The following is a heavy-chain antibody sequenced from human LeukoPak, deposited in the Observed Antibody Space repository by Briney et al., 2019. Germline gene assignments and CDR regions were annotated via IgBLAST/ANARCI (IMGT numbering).Heavy chain of an antibody. J-gene: IGHJ5*02. CDR3: ARGFEYSNYFDP. CDR2: MNPNSGNT. Sequence: GASVKVSCKASGYTFTSYDINWVRQATGQGLEWMGWMNPNSGNTGYAQKFQGRVTMTRNTSISTAYMELSSLRSEDTAVYYCARGFEYSNYFDPWGQGTLVTVSS. D-gene: IGHD4-11*01. V-gene: IGHV1-8*01. CDR1: GYTFTSYD.